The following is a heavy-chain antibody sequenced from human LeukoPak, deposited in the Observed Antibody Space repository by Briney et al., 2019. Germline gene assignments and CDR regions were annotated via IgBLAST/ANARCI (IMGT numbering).Heavy chain of an antibody. CDR3: ARGRYCSADICSGGDAFDI. CDR1: GGSINNYY. CDR2: IYTRGST. Sequence: SETLSLTCTVSGGSINNYYWSWIRQPAGKGLEWIGRIYTRGSTNYNPSLKSRVTMSVDTSKNQFSLKLTSVTAADTAVYYCARGRYCSADICSGGDAFDIWGQGTMVSVSS. J-gene: IGHJ3*02. V-gene: IGHV4-4*07. D-gene: IGHD2-15*01.